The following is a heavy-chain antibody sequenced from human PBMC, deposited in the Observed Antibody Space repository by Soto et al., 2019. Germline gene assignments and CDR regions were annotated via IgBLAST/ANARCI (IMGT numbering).Heavy chain of an antibody. Sequence: PGGSLRLSCAASGFTFSSYAMHWVRQAPGKGLELVAVISYDGSNKYYADSVKGRFTISRDNSKNTLYLQMNSLRAEDTAVYYCAREIYDFWSGYSNYYYYYGMDVWGQGTTVTVSS. J-gene: IGHJ6*02. V-gene: IGHV3-30-3*01. CDR2: ISYDGSNK. D-gene: IGHD3-3*01. CDR3: AREIYDFWSGYSNYYYYYGMDV. CDR1: GFTFSSYA.